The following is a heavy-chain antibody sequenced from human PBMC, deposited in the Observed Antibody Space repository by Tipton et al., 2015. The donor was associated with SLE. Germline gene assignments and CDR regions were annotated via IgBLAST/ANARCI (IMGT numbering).Heavy chain of an antibody. CDR2: TRNKVNSHTT. J-gene: IGHJ4*02. V-gene: IGHV3-72*01. D-gene: IGHD5-12*01. CDR3: VASGYDYRHFDY. Sequence: SLRLSCAASGFIFSDHYMDWVRQAPGKGLGWVGRTRNKVNSHTTEYAASVKGRFTISRDDSENSLYLQMNSLKTEDTAVYYCVASGYDYRHFDYWGQGILVTVSS. CDR1: GFIFSDHY.